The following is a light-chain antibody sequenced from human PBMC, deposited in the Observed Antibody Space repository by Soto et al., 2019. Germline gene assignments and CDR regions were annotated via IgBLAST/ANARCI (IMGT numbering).Light chain of an antibody. CDR1: QNIYNW. CDR2: DAS. Sequence: DIQMTQSPSTLSASVGDRDTITCRASQNIYNWIAWYQQKPGKAPKFLIYDASTLESGVPSRFSGRGFGTEFSFTISSLQPDDFGTYYCQHMRTFGQGTKVEIK. V-gene: IGKV1-5*01. CDR3: QHMRT. J-gene: IGKJ1*01.